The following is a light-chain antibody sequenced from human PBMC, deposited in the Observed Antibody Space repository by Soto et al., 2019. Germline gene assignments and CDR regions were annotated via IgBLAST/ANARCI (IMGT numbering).Light chain of an antibody. J-gene: IGLJ2*01. CDR2: DTS. CDR3: LLSYSGARPVV. Sequence: QAVVTQEPSLTVSPGGTVTLTCGSSTGAVTSGHYPYWFQQKPGQAPRTLIYDTSNKHSWTPARFSGSLLWGKAALTLSGAQPEDEAEYYCLLSYSGARPVVFGGGTKVTVL. CDR1: TGAVTSGHY. V-gene: IGLV7-46*01.